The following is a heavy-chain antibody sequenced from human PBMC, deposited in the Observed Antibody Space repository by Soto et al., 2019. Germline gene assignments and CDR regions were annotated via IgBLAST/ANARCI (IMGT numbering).Heavy chain of an antibody. J-gene: IGHJ6*02. Sequence: ASVKVSCKASGGTLSSYAISWVRQAPGQGLEWMGGIIPIFGTANYAQKFQGRVTITADESTSTAYMELSSLRSEDTAVYYCARAEFTYDFPDRGMDVWGQGTTVTVSS. V-gene: IGHV1-69*13. CDR3: ARAEFTYDFPDRGMDV. CDR2: IIPIFGTA. CDR1: GGTLSSYA. D-gene: IGHD3-3*01.